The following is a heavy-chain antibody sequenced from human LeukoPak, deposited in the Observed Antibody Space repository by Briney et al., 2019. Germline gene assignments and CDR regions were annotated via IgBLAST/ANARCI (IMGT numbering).Heavy chain of an antibody. CDR3: AKDQELVWAYMDV. D-gene: IGHD3-16*01. J-gene: IGHJ6*03. CDR1: GFTFSSYE. V-gene: IGHV3-23*01. CDR2: ISGSGGST. Sequence: GGSLRLSCAASGFTFSSYEMNWVRQAPGKGLEWVSAISGSGGSTYYADSVKGRFTISRDNSKNTLYLQMNSLRAEDTAVYYCAKDQELVWAYMDVWGKGTTVTVSS.